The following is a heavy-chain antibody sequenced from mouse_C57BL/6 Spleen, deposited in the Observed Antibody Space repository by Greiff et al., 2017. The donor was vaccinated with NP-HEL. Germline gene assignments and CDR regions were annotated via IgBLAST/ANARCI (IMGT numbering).Heavy chain of an antibody. CDR1: GFTFSSYA. CDR2: ISDGGSYT. D-gene: IGHD2-3*01. J-gene: IGHJ3*01. CDR3: AREGGGYYAWFAY. Sequence: EVQRVESGGGLVKPGGSLKLSCAASGFTFSSYAMSWVRQTPEKRLEWVATISDGGSYTYYPDNVKGRFTISRDNAKNNLYLQMSHLKSEDTAMYYCAREGGGYYAWFAYWGQGTLVTVSA. V-gene: IGHV5-4*01.